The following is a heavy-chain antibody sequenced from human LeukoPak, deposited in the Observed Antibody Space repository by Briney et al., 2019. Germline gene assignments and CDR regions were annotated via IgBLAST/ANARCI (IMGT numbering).Heavy chain of an antibody. D-gene: IGHD3-3*01. Sequence: SETLSLTCTVSGGSISSSNFYWGWIRQPPGKGLEWIGSIYYSGSTYYKPSLKSRVTISVDTSKNQFSLKLSSVTAADTAVYYCAGQYDFWSGSGQKNWFDPWGQGTLVTVSS. CDR2: IYYSGST. V-gene: IGHV4-39*01. CDR1: GGSISSSNFY. J-gene: IGHJ5*02. CDR3: AGQYDFWSGSGQKNWFDP.